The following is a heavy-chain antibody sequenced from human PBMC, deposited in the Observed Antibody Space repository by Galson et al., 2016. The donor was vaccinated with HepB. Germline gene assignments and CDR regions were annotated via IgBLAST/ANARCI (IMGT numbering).Heavy chain of an antibody. Sequence: SETLSLTCSVSGGSAIIGRHYWTWIRQPPGKGLEWIGYVHYSGNTKYNPSLKSRFSISVDTSNSQFSLNLTSVSAADTAIYYCARESIVGATGYFDHWGQGALVTVSP. J-gene: IGHJ4*02. CDR1: GGSAIIGRHY. CDR3: ARESIVGATGYFDH. V-gene: IGHV4-61*01. D-gene: IGHD1-26*01. CDR2: VHYSGNT.